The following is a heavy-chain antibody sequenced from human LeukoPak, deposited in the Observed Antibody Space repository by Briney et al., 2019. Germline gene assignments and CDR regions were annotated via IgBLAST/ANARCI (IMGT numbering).Heavy chain of an antibody. Sequence: GGSLRLSCAASGFTFSSYSMSWVRLAPGKGLEWVSAISGSGGSTYYADSVKGRFTISRDNSKNTPYLQMNSLRAEDTAVYYCAKGDRDRYCSSTSCYLFDYWGQGTLVTVSS. CDR1: GFTFSSYS. D-gene: IGHD2-2*01. CDR3: AKGDRDRYCSSTSCYLFDY. V-gene: IGHV3-23*01. J-gene: IGHJ4*02. CDR2: ISGSGGST.